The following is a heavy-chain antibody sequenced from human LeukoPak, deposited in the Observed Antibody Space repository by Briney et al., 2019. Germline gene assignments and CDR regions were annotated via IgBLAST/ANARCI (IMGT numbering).Heavy chain of an antibody. CDR2: ISAYNGNT. J-gene: IGHJ6*03. Sequence: ASVKVSCKASGYTFTSYGISWVRQAPGQGLEWMGWISAYNGNTNYAQKLQSRVTMTTDTSTSTAYMELRSLRSDDTAVYYCARVRGRYFDWDPPYYYYYMDVWGKGTTVTISS. V-gene: IGHV1-18*01. D-gene: IGHD3-9*01. CDR1: GYTFTSYG. CDR3: ARVRGRYFDWDPPYYYYYMDV.